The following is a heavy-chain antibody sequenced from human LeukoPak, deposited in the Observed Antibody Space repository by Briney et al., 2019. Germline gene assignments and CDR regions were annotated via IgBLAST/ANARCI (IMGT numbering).Heavy chain of an antibody. CDR1: GYTFTSYH. D-gene: IGHD1-26*01. CDR3: ARDSPLRRGTPPVGY. CDR2: MSPNSGDT. V-gene: IGHV1-2*02. J-gene: IGHJ4*02. Sequence: GASVKVSCKASGYTFTSYHINWVRQATGQGLEWMGWMSPNSGDTNYAQKFQGRVTMTRDTSISTAYMELSRLRSDDTAVYYCARDSPLRRGTPPVGYWGQGTLVTVSS.